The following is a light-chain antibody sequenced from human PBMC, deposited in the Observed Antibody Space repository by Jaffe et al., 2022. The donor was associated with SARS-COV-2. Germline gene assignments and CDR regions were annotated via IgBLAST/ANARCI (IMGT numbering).Light chain of an antibody. J-gene: IGKJ5*01. Sequence: DIQMTQSPSSLSASVGDRVSITCRASQGISNFLAWYQQKPGKVPKLLIYAAFSLESGVPSRFSGSGSGTDFTLTISSLQPEDVATYYCQSYNSAPITFGQGTRLEIK. V-gene: IGKV1-27*01. CDR1: QGISNF. CDR3: QSYNSAPIT. CDR2: AAF.